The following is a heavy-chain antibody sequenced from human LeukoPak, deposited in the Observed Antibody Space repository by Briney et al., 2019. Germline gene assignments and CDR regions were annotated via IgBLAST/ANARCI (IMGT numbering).Heavy chain of an antibody. Sequence: RGSLRLSCAASGFSFSTQRMHWVRQAPGKGLVWVSYINIDERITGYADSAKGRFTISRDNSKNTVYLQMNSLRAEDTAVYYCAKDATSSWHQSWLDPWGQGTLVTVSS. D-gene: IGHD6-13*01. CDR2: INIDERIT. V-gene: IGHV3-74*01. CDR1: GFSFSTQR. CDR3: AKDATSSWHQSWLDP. J-gene: IGHJ5*02.